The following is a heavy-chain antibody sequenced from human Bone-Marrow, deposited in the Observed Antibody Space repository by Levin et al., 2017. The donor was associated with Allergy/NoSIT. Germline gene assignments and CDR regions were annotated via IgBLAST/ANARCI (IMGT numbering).Heavy chain of an antibody. Sequence: GGSLRLSCAASGFTFSSYEMNWVRQAPGKGLEWVSYISSSGSTIYYADSVKGRFTISRDNAKNSLYLQMNSLRAEDTAVYYCARLYQDFDYWGQGTLVTVSS. J-gene: IGHJ4*02. D-gene: IGHD2-2*01. V-gene: IGHV3-48*03. CDR1: GFTFSSYE. CDR3: ARLYQDFDY. CDR2: ISSSGSTI.